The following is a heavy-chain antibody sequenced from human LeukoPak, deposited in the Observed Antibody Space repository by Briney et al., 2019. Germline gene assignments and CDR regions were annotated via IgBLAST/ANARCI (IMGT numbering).Heavy chain of an antibody. CDR3: ARKPIVGSAWYYFDY. Sequence: PSETLSLTCTVSGGSISSYYWSWIRQPPGKGLEWIGYIYYSGSTNYNPSLKSRVTMSVDTSKNQFSLKLSSVTAADTAVYYCARKPIVGSAWYYFDYWGQGTLVTVSS. J-gene: IGHJ4*02. CDR1: GGSISSYY. D-gene: IGHD6-13*01. CDR2: IYYSGST. V-gene: IGHV4-59*12.